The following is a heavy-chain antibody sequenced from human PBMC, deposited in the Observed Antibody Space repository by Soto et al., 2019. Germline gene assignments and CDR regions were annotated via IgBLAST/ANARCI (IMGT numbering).Heavy chain of an antibody. D-gene: IGHD6-19*01. CDR1: GGSVNNGSYY. V-gene: IGHV4-61*01. Sequence: SETLSLTCTVSGGSVNNGSYYWSWIRQPPGKGLEWIGYIYYSGTTNNNPSLKSRFTISVDTSKNQFSLKVKSVTAADTAVYYCARGSSSSGWFWMLRGWFDPWGQGTLVTVSS. CDR2: IYYSGTT. J-gene: IGHJ5*02. CDR3: ARGSSSSGWFWMLRGWFDP.